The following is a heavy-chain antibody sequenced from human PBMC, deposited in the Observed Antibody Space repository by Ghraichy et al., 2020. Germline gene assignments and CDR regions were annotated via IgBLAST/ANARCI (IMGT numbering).Heavy chain of an antibody. CDR3: ASLSSADSRGSAY. Sequence: GGSLRLSCSVFGFTFSNYWISWVRQAPGKGLEWVAMIKEGGSEKHYEDSVKGRFTISADNAKNSLYLQMNSLRVEDTAVYYCASLSSADSRGSAYWGQGALVTVSS. V-gene: IGHV3-7*01. CDR2: IKEGGSEK. J-gene: IGHJ4*02. D-gene: IGHD6-13*01. CDR1: GFTFSNYW.